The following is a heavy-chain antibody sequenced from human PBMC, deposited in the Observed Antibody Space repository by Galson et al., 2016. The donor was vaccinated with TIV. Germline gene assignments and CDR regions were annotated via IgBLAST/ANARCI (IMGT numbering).Heavy chain of an antibody. CDR3: VHYSGHDYATWYFDY. CDR1: GVSGIPSGVA. V-gene: IGHV2-5*02. J-gene: IGHJ4*02. Sequence: PALVTPTQTLTLTCTLSGVSGIPSGVAVGWIRQPPGKALEWLALIYWDDTQRYRPSLKNRVTIAKDTSKTQVVLTMTNMDPADTATYYCVHYSGHDYATWYFDYWGQGTLVTVSS. CDR2: IYWDDTQ. D-gene: IGHD5-12*01.